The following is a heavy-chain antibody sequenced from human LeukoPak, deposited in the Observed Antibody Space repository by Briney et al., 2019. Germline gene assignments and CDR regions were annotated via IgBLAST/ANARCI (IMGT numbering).Heavy chain of an antibody. V-gene: IGHV4-59*01. Sequence: SSETLSLTCTVSGGSISSYYWSWIRQPPGKGLEWIGYIYYSGSTNYSPSLKSRVTISVDTSNNQFSLKLSSVTAADTAVYYCAREGGGSYLFDYWGQGTLVTVSS. J-gene: IGHJ4*02. D-gene: IGHD1-26*01. CDR1: GGSISSYY. CDR2: IYYSGST. CDR3: AREGGGSYLFDY.